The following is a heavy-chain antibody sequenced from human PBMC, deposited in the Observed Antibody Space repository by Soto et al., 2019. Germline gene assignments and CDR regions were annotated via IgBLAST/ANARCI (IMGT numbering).Heavy chain of an antibody. V-gene: IGHV3-30-3*01. D-gene: IGHD2-2*01. CDR1: GFTFSSYA. CDR2: ISYDGSNK. Sequence: QVQLVESGGGVVQPGRSLRLSCAASGFTFSSYAMHWVRQAPGKGLEWVAVISYDGSNKYYADSVKGRFTISRDNSKNTLYLQMNSLRAEDTAVYYCARDPGYCISTSCLGLYYYYGMDVWGQGTTVTVSS. J-gene: IGHJ6*02. CDR3: ARDPGYCISTSCLGLYYYYGMDV.